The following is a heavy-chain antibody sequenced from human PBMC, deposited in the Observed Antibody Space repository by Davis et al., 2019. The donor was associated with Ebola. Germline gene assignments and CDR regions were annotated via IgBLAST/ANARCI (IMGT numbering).Heavy chain of an antibody. CDR3: ARQGTVLRFLEWLPTPTYGMDV. D-gene: IGHD3-3*01. CDR2: IYYSGST. V-gene: IGHV4-34*01. Sequence: SETLSLTCAVYGGSFSGYYWSWIRQPPGKGLEWIGSIYYSGSTYYNPSLKSRVTISVDTSKNQFSLKLSSVTAADTAVYYCARQGTVLRFLEWLPTPTYGMDVWGKGTTVTVSS. CDR1: GGSFSGYY. J-gene: IGHJ6*04.